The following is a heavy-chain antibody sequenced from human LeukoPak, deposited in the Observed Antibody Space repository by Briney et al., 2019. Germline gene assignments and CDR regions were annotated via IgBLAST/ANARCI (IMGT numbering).Heavy chain of an antibody. D-gene: IGHD3-3*01. CDR2: INPNSGGT. J-gene: IGHJ6*02. V-gene: IGHV1-2*06. Sequence: ASVKVSCKASGYTFTGYYMHWVRQAPGQGLEWMGRINPNSGGTNYAQKFQGRVTMTRDTSISTAYMELSRPRSDDTAVYYCARDPAFGAQGYYYYGMDVWGQGTTVTVSS. CDR1: GYTFTGYY. CDR3: ARDPAFGAQGYYYYGMDV.